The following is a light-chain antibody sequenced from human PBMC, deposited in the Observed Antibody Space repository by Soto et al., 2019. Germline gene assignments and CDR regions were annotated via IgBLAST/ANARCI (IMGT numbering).Light chain of an antibody. J-gene: IGKJ4*01. Sequence: DIQLTQSPSFLSASVGDRVTITCRASQGISSYLAWYQQKPGKAPKLLIYAASTLQSGVPSRFSGSGSGTEFTLTISSLRPEDCATYYCQRLTFGGGTKVEIK. CDR2: AAS. CDR3: QRLT. CDR1: QGISSY. V-gene: IGKV1-9*01.